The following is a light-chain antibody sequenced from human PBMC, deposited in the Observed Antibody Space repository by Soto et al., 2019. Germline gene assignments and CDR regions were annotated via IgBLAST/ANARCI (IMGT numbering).Light chain of an antibody. CDR3: QQSYSTPGIT. V-gene: IGKV1-39*01. J-gene: IGKJ5*01. CDR2: AAS. CDR1: QDIAIY. Sequence: IQLTQSPSSLSASVGDRVTITCRASQDIAIYLAWYQQKPGEAPKLLIYAASSLQSGVPSRFSGSGSGTDFTLTISSLQPEDFATYYCQQSYSTPGITFGQGTRLEI.